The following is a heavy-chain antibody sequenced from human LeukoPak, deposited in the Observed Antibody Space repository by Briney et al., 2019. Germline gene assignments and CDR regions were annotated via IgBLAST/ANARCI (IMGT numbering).Heavy chain of an antibody. D-gene: IGHD2-15*01. CDR3: ARLIGSGVYYYMDV. CDR2: IIPIFGTA. V-gene: IGHV1-69*13. Sequence: ASVKVSCKASGGTFSSYAISWVRQAPGQGLEWMGGIIPIFGTANYAQKFQGRVTITAGESTSTAYMELSSLRSEDTAVYYCARLIGSGVYYYMDVWGKGTTVTVSS. CDR1: GGTFSSYA. J-gene: IGHJ6*03.